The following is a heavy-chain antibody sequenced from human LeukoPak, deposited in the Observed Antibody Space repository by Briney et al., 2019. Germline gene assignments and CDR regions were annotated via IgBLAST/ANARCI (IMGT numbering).Heavy chain of an antibody. CDR1: GGSISSYY. J-gene: IGHJ4*02. V-gene: IGHV4-59*01. CDR2: IYYSGST. CDR3: ARVSQYGAAAEYFWDY. Sequence: SETLSLTCTVSGGSISSYYWSWIRQPPGKGLEWIGYIYYSGSTNYNPSLKSRVTISVDTSKNQFSLKLSSVTAADTAVYYCARVSQYGAAAEYFWDYWGQGTLVTVSS. D-gene: IGHD6-25*01.